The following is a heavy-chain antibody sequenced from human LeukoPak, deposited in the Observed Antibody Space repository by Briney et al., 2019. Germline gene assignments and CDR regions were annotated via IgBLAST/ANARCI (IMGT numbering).Heavy chain of an antibody. CDR1: GYTFTSYY. J-gene: IGHJ4*02. Sequence: GASVKVSCKASGYTFTSYYMHWVRQAPGQGLEWMGGIIPIFGTANYAQKFQGRVTITADKSTSTAYMGLSSLRSEDTAVYYCAIHDFSGSYYVLKPYLLFDYWGQGTLVTVSS. CDR3: AIHDFSGSYYVLKPYLLFDY. D-gene: IGHD1-26*01. V-gene: IGHV1-69*06. CDR2: IIPIFGTA.